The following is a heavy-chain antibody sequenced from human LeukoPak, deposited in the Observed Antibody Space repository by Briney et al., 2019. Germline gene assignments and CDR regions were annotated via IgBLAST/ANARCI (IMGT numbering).Heavy chain of an antibody. V-gene: IGHV4-34*01. Sequence: SETLSLTCAVYGGSFSGYYWSWIRQPPGKGLEWIGEINHSGSTNYNPSLKSRVTKSEDTSKNQFSLKLSSVTTADTAVYYCASATLWFGESELSAFDIWGQGTMVTVSS. D-gene: IGHD3-10*01. CDR3: ASATLWFGESELSAFDI. CDR2: INHSGST. CDR1: GGSFSGYY. J-gene: IGHJ3*02.